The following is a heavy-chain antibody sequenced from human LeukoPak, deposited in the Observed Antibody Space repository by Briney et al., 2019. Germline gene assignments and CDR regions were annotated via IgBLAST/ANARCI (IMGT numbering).Heavy chain of an antibody. Sequence: ASVKVSCKASGYTFTGYYMHWVRQAPGQGLEWMGWINPNSGGTNYAQKFQGRVTMTRDTSISTAYMELSRLRSDDTAVYYCARAAVGYYYDSSGYCYYYYGMDVWGQGTTVTVSS. J-gene: IGHJ6*02. D-gene: IGHD3-22*01. V-gene: IGHV1-2*02. CDR3: ARAAVGYYYDSSGYCYYYYGMDV. CDR2: INPNSGGT. CDR1: GYTFTGYY.